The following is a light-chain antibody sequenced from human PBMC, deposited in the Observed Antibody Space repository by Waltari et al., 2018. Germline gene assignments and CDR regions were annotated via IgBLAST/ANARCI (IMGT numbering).Light chain of an antibody. J-gene: IGKJ1*01. CDR3: QQYGSSPRT. CDR1: QSVSRNY. CDR2: NAS. Sequence: EIVLTQSPGTLSLSPGERATLSCRASQSVSRNYLAWYQQKPGQAPRLLSYNASSRATGISDRFSGSGSGTDFTLTISRLEPEDFAVYYCQQYGSSPRTFGQGTKVEIK. V-gene: IGKV3-20*01.